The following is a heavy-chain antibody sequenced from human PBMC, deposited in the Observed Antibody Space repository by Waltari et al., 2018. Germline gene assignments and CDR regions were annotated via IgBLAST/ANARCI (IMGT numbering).Heavy chain of an antibody. J-gene: IGHJ4*02. CDR3: ARGGYYFDY. V-gene: IGHV1-2*02. CDR1: GYTFTGYY. CDR2: IGRSGGGK. Sequence: QVQLVQSGAEVKKPGASVKVSCKASGYTFTGYYMHWVRQAPGQGLEWMGCIGRSGGGKKEEKKGKGRGKRKREKEGGAAYMELSRLRSDDTAVYYCARGGYYFDYWGQGTLVTVSS.